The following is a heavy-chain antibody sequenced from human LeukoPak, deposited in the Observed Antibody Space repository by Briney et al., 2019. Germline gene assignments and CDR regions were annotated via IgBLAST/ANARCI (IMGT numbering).Heavy chain of an antibody. J-gene: IGHJ5*02. V-gene: IGHV1-69*05. Sequence: SVKVSCKASGGISSNFAIHWVRQPPGQGLEWMGQITSLFATTHYAQKVQGRVTITRDESKGAVYIELNSLRSEDTAVYYCARVGVVISLNWFVLWGQGTLVTVSS. CDR3: ARVGVVISLNWFVL. CDR1: GGISSNFA. CDR2: ITSLFATT. D-gene: IGHD3-3*01.